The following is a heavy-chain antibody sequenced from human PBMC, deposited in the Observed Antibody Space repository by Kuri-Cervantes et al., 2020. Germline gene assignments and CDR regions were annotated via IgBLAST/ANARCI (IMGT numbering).Heavy chain of an antibody. J-gene: IGHJ6*03. D-gene: IGHD3-3*01. V-gene: IGHV3-74*01. CDR3: ARRGRVGVVDKGAFYYYYMDV. Sequence: GGSLRLSCAASGFTFSSYWMHWVRQAPGKGLVWVSRINSDGSSTSYADSVKGRFTISRDNAKNTLYLQMNSLRAEDTAVYYCARRGRVGVVDKGAFYYYYMDVWGKGTTVTVSS. CDR1: GFTFSSYW. CDR2: INSDGSST.